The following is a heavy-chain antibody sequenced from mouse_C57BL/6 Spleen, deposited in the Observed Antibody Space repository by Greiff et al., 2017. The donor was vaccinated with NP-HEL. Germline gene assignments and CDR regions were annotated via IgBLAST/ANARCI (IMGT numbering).Heavy chain of an antibody. D-gene: IGHD2-10*01. CDR3: ARRVLLHYYAMDY. CDR1: GFTFSDYG. V-gene: IGHV5-17*01. J-gene: IGHJ4*01. Sequence: EVQVVESGGGLVKPGGSLKLSCAASGFTFSDYGMHWVRQAPEKGLEWVAYISSGSSTINYADTVKGRFTITTDNAKNTLFLQMTSLRSEDTAMYYCARRVLLHYYAMDYWGQGTSVTVSS. CDR2: ISSGSSTI.